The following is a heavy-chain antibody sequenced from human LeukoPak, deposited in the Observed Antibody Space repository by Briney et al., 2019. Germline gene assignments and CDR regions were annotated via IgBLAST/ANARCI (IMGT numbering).Heavy chain of an antibody. V-gene: IGHV3-66*01. CDR1: RFTFSSYA. Sequence: GGSLRLSCAASRFTFSSYAMSWVRQAPGKGLEWVSFIYSGGSTHYADSVKGRFTISRDNSKSTLYLEMNSLRVEDTAVYYCARARDYRFDYWGQGALVTVSS. D-gene: IGHD4-17*01. J-gene: IGHJ4*02. CDR2: IYSGGST. CDR3: ARARDYRFDY.